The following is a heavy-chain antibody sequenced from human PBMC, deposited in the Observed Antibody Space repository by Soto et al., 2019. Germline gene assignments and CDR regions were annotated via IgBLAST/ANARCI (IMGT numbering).Heavy chain of an antibody. D-gene: IGHD3-3*01. Sequence: ASVKVSCKASGYTFTSYDINWVRQATGQGLEWMGWMNPNSGNTGYAQKFQGRVTMTRNTSISTAYMELSSLRSEDTAVYYCARQEAGYDFWSGYYSNYYYYYMDVWGQGTTVTVSS. V-gene: IGHV1-8*01. CDR1: GYTFTSYD. J-gene: IGHJ6*03. CDR2: MNPNSGNT. CDR3: ARQEAGYDFWSGYYSNYYYYYMDV.